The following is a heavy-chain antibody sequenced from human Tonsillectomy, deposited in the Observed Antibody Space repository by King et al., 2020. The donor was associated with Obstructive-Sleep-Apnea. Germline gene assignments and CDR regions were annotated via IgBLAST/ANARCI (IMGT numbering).Heavy chain of an antibody. CDR3: AGEGPYSSGPLPFFQH. Sequence: QLQESGPGLVKPSETLSLTCTVSGGSVSSGSYYWSWIRQPPGKGLEGIGYIYYSGSPTYNPSHKSRVTISVDTSKNKFSLKLSSETPADTAVYYCAGEGPYSSGPLPFFQHWGQGTLVTVSS. D-gene: IGHD6-19*01. V-gene: IGHV4-61*01. CDR2: IYYSGSP. J-gene: IGHJ1*01. CDR1: GGSVSSGSYY.